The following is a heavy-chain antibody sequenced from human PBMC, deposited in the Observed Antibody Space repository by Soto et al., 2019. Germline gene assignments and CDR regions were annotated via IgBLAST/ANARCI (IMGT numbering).Heavy chain of an antibody. CDR1: GYTFTTYA. CDR2: INAANGNT. Sequence: QVQLVQSGAEVKKPGASVKVSCKASGYTFTTYATHWVRQAPGQRLEWMGWINAANGNTKYSQKFQGRVTITRDTSASTAYMEISSLRSEDTAVYYWARAPSWYIVDYWGQGTLVTVSS. CDR3: ARAPSWYIVDY. J-gene: IGHJ4*02. D-gene: IGHD6-13*01. V-gene: IGHV1-3*01.